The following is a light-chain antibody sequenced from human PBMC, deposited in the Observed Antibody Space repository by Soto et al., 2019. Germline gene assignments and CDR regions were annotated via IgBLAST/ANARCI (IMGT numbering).Light chain of an antibody. V-gene: IGLV3-1*01. CDR3: QAWDSSTVV. CDR2: QDR. Sequence: SSELTQPPSVSVSPGQTASITCSGDKLGDKYACWYQQRPGQSPALVIYQDRKRPSGIPERFSGSNSGNTATLTISGTQAMDEADYYCQAWDSSTVVFGGGTKLTVL. CDR1: KLGDKY. J-gene: IGLJ2*01.